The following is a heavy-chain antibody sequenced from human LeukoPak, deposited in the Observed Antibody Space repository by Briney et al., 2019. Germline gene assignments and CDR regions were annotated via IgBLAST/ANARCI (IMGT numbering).Heavy chain of an antibody. V-gene: IGHV3-30*18. J-gene: IGHJ4*02. CDR2: ISYDGSNK. CDR1: GFTFSSYG. Sequence: HPGRSLRLSCAASGFTFSSYGMHWVRQAPGKGLEWVAVISYDGSNKYYADSVKGRFTISRDTSKNTLYLQMNSLRTEDTAVYYCAKDDSWNDLGGEYYFDYWGQGTLVTVSS. D-gene: IGHD1-20*01. CDR3: AKDDSWNDLGGEYYFDY.